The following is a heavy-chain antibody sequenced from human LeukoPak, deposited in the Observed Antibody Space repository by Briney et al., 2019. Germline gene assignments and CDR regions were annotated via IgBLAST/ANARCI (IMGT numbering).Heavy chain of an antibody. CDR2: IYYSGST. CDR1: GGSISSYY. CDR3: ARIWNDEDY. Sequence: KSSETLSLTCTVSGGSISSYYWSWIRQPPGKGLEWIGYIYYSGSTNYNPSLKSRVTISVDTSKNQISLKLSSVTAADTAVYYCARIWNDEDYWGQGTLVTVSS. J-gene: IGHJ4*02. D-gene: IGHD1-1*01. V-gene: IGHV4-59*08.